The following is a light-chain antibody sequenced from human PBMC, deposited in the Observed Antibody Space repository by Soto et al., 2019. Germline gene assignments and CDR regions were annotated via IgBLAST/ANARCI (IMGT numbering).Light chain of an antibody. V-gene: IGKV3-11*01. CDR3: QQRSDWPHT. Sequence: EIVLTQSPATLSLSPGERATLSCRASQSVSSFLAWYQQKPGQAPRLLIYDASNRATGTPARFSGSGSETDFILTISSLEPEDFAVYYCQQRSDWPHTFGGGTKVEI. J-gene: IGKJ4*01. CDR2: DAS. CDR1: QSVSSF.